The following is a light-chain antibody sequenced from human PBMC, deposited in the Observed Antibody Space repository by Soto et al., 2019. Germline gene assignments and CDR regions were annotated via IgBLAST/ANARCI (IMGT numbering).Light chain of an antibody. V-gene: IGKV3-20*01. Sequence: EIVLTQSPGTLSLSPGERATLSCRASQTISSNYLAWYQQKPGQAPRLLINGAFSRATGIPARFSGSGSGTDFTLTISRLEPEDFAVYYCQQYGSSPPFTFGPGTKVD. CDR2: GAF. CDR1: QTISSNY. CDR3: QQYGSSPPFT. J-gene: IGKJ3*01.